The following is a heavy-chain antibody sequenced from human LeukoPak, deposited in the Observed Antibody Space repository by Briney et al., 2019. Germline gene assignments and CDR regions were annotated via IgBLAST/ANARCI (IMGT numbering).Heavy chain of an antibody. J-gene: IGHJ2*01. V-gene: IGHV4-59*01. D-gene: IGHD3-16*01. CDR2: IYYSGST. CDR1: GGSISSYY. Sequence: KASETLSLTCTVSGGSISSYYWSGIREPPGGGVEWSGHIYYSGSTSYNTSLKSRVTISVDTSKNQFSLKLSSVTAADTAVYYCARHFPGGYWNFDLWGRGTLVTVSS. CDR3: ARHFPGGYWNFDL.